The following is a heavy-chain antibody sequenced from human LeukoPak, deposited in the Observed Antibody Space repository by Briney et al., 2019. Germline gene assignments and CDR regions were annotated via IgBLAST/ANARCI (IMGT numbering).Heavy chain of an antibody. D-gene: IGHD5-18*01. Sequence: GGSLRLSCAASGFTFSSYAMSWVRQAPGKGLEWVSGLSGSISRTSYAESVKGRFTISRDNSKNTLYLQMNSLRVEDTAVYYCARGYSSYGYWGQGTLVTVSS. CDR2: LSGSISRT. CDR3: ARGYSSYGY. J-gene: IGHJ4*02. CDR1: GFTFSSYA. V-gene: IGHV3-23*01.